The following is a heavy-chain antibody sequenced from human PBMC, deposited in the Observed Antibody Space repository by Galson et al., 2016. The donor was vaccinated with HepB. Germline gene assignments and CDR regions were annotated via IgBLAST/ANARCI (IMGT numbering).Heavy chain of an antibody. Sequence: SVKVSCKASGGTFSSYGISWVRQAPGQGLEWMGGIIPMSGTGDCAQKFQGRLTVTADEPTSTVYMELSGLTSEDTAVYYCARTTDNFDYWGQGTLVTVSS. J-gene: IGHJ4*02. D-gene: IGHD1-1*01. CDR2: IIPMSGTG. CDR3: ARTTDNFDY. V-gene: IGHV1-69*13. CDR1: GGTFSSYG.